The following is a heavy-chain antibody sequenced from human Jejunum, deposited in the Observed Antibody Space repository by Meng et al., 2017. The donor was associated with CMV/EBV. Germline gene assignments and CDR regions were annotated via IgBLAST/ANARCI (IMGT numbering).Heavy chain of an antibody. Sequence: SLPFTVAGGSIGGYYWSWIRQPPGKGLEWVGYIYYTGGTNYNPSLGSRASIALDRSKSQISLKLTSVTAADTAVYYCARVRGGFDPWGQGTLVTVSS. CDR2: IYYTGGT. V-gene: IGHV4-59*01. J-gene: IGHJ5*02. CDR3: ARVRGGFDP. CDR1: GGSIGGYY.